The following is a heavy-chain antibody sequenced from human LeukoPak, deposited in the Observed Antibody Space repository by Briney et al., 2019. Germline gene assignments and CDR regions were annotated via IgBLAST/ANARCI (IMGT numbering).Heavy chain of an antibody. Sequence: PGGSLRLSCAASGFTFSSYEMNWVRQAPGKGLEWVSYISSSGSTIYYADSVKGRFTISRDNAKNSLYLQMNSLRAGDTAVYYCASRAAAHWYFDLWGRGTLVTVSS. CDR3: ASRAAAHWYFDL. V-gene: IGHV3-48*03. D-gene: IGHD6-13*01. CDR2: ISSSGSTI. CDR1: GFTFSSYE. J-gene: IGHJ2*01.